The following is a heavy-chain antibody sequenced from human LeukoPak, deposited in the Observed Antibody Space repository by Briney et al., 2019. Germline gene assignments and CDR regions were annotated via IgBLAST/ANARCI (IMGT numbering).Heavy chain of an antibody. CDR3: ARGGSYRLVTRFDY. V-gene: IGHV3-64*01. D-gene: IGHD1-26*01. CDR1: GFTFSSYA. CDR2: ISSNGGST. Sequence: GTLRLSCAASGFTFSSYAMHWVRQAPGKGLEYVSAISSNGGSTYYANSVKGRFTISRDNSKNTLYLQMGSLRAEDMAVYYCARGGSYRLVTRFDYWGQGTLVTVSS. J-gene: IGHJ4*02.